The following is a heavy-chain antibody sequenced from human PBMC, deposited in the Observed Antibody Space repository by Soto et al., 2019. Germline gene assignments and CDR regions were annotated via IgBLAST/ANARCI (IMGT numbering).Heavy chain of an antibody. D-gene: IGHD3-22*01. Sequence: EVQLVESGGGLVQPGGSLRLSCAASGFTFSRYWMSWVRQAPGKGLEWVANIKEDGSQKWYVDSVKGRFTICRDNAKNSLYLQMNSLRVEDTAVYYCARGDYYDVSGPFSDAFDIWGQGTMVTVSS. J-gene: IGHJ3*02. CDR3: ARGDYYDVSGPFSDAFDI. CDR1: GFTFSRYW. CDR2: IKEDGSQK. V-gene: IGHV3-7*04.